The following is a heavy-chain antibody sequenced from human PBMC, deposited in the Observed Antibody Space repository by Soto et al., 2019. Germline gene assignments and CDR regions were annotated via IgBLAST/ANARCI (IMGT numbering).Heavy chain of an antibody. Sequence: QVQLQESGPGLVKPSETLSLACTVSGGSISSYYWSWIRQPPGKGLEWIGYIYYSGSTNYNPSLKSRVTISVDTSKTQFSLKLSSVTAADTAVYYCARDGGLVATQSHRRYYYMDVWGKGTTVTVSS. V-gene: IGHV4-59*01. CDR2: IYYSGST. J-gene: IGHJ6*03. D-gene: IGHD3-16*01. CDR1: GGSISSYY. CDR3: ARDGGLVATQSHRRYYYMDV.